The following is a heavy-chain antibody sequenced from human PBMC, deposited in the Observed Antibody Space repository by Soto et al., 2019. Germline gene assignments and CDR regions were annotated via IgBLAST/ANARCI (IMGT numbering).Heavy chain of an antibody. D-gene: IGHD6-13*01. CDR2: IYHSGTT. J-gene: IGHJ5*02. V-gene: IGHV4-38-2*01. Sequence: SETLSLTCVVSGYSISSGYYWGWIRQPPGKGLEWIGSIYHSGTTYYNPSLKSRVTISLDTSRNQFSLKLTSVTAADTTVYYCARSLLTSSWYAGSWGQGTLVTVSS. CDR3: ARSLLTSSWYAGS. CDR1: GYSISSGYY.